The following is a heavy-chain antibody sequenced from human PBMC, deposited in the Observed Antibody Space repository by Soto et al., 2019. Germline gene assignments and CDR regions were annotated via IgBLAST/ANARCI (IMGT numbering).Heavy chain of an antibody. D-gene: IGHD4-17*01. Sequence: QTGGSLRLSCAASGFTFSSYGMHWVRQAPGKGLEWVAVISYDGSNKYYADSVKGRFTISRDNSKNTLYLQMNSLRAEDTAVYYCAKDQTTTVHNWFDPWGQGTLVTVSS. CDR1: GFTFSSYG. CDR2: ISYDGSNK. J-gene: IGHJ5*02. CDR3: AKDQTTTVHNWFDP. V-gene: IGHV3-30*18.